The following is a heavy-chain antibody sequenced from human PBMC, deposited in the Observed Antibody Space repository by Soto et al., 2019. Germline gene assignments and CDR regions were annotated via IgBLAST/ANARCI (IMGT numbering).Heavy chain of an antibody. J-gene: IGHJ3*02. Sequence: SSETLRLSCAASGFAFSSYSMNWVRQAPGKGLEWVSSISSSSSYIYYADSVKGRFTISRDNAKNSLYLQMNSLRAEDTAVYYCARAYVVVTANDAFDIWGQGTMVTVSS. CDR3: ARAYVVVTANDAFDI. D-gene: IGHD2-21*02. CDR1: GFAFSSYS. V-gene: IGHV3-21*01. CDR2: ISSSSSYI.